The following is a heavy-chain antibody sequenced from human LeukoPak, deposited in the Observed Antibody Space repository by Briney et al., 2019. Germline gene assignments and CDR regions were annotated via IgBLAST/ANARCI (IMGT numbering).Heavy chain of an antibody. V-gene: IGHV4-34*01. Sequence: SETLSLTCAVYGESFSGYYWSWIRQPPGKGLEWIGEINHSGSTNYNPSLKSRVTISVDTSKNQFSLKLNSVTAADTAVYYCARGVANDPQQLVRRYYFDYWGQGTLVTVSS. J-gene: IGHJ4*02. CDR2: INHSGST. D-gene: IGHD6-13*01. CDR1: GESFSGYY. CDR3: ARGVANDPQQLVRRYYFDY.